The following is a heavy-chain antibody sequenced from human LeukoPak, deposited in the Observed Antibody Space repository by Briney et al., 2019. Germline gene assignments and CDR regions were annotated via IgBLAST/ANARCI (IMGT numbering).Heavy chain of an antibody. J-gene: IGHJ5*02. Sequence: PSETLSLTCTVSGGSISSGSYCWSWIRQPAGKGLEWIGHIHTSGNTNYNSSLKSRVTISVDTSKNQFSLKLSSVTAADAAVYYCARLRRYYGSGSSQYNWFDPWGQGTLVTVSS. CDR1: GGSISSGSYC. D-gene: IGHD3-10*01. CDR3: ARLRRYYGSGSSQYNWFDP. V-gene: IGHV4-61*09. CDR2: IHTSGNT.